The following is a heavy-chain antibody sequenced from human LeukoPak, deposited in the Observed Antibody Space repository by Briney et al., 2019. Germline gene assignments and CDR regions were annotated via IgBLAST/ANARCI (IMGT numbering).Heavy chain of an antibody. V-gene: IGHV3-30*18. CDR3: AKDRGLTTVVTPGYFQH. CDR2: ISYDGSNK. CDR1: GFTFSSYG. J-gene: IGHJ1*01. Sequence: PGRSLRLSCAASGFTFSSYGMHWVRQAPGKGLEGGAVISYDGSNKYYADSVKGRFTISRDNSKNTLYLQMNSLRAEDTAVYYCAKDRGLTTVVTPGYFQHWGQGTLVTVSS. D-gene: IGHD4-23*01.